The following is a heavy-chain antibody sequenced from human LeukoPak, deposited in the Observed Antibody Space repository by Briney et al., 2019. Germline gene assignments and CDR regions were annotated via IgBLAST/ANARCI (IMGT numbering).Heavy chain of an antibody. V-gene: IGHV3-53*01. CDR2: IYSGGST. CDR1: GFTVSSNY. CDR3: AIEEGGSYSTVDDY. Sequence: PGGSLRLSCAASGFTVSSNYMSWVRQAPGKGLEWVSVIYSGGSTYYADSVKGRFTISRDNSKNTLYLQMNSLRAEDTAVYYCAIEEGGSYSTVDDYWGQGTLVTVSS. J-gene: IGHJ4*02. D-gene: IGHD1-26*01.